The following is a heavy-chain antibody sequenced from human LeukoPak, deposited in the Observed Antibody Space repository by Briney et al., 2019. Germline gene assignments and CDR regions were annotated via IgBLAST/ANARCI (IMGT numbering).Heavy chain of an antibody. CDR3: AARKVRGVWFYLDY. D-gene: IGHD3-10*01. V-gene: IGHV3-23*01. CDR1: GFIFGDYW. CDR2: IYDDNT. J-gene: IGHJ4*02. Sequence: PGGSLRLSCVASGFIFGDYWMRWVRQAPGKGLEWVSTIYDDNTYYADSVKGRFAISTDNSKNTLYLQMNSLRVEDTAVYFCAARKVRGVWFYLDYWAREPWSPSPQ.